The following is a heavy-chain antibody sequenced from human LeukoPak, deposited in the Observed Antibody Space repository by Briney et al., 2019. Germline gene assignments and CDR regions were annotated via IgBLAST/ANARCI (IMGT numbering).Heavy chain of an antibody. CDR2: IKSDGST. Sequence: TGGSLRLSCAASGFTFSMYWMHWVRQAPGKGLVWVSRIKSDGSTNYADSVKGRFTISRDNAKSTVSLQMNSLRPEDTGVYYCTRAPSEIGGYYPEYFRHWGQGTLVTVSS. CDR1: GFTFSMYW. V-gene: IGHV3-74*01. J-gene: IGHJ1*01. D-gene: IGHD3-22*01. CDR3: TRAPSEIGGYYPEYFRH.